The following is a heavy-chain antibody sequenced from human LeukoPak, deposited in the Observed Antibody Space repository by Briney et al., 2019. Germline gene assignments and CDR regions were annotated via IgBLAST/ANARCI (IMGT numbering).Heavy chain of an antibody. CDR1: GFTFSNIW. CDR2: FKSKTDGGTT. J-gene: IGHJ4*02. D-gene: IGHD4-17*01. Sequence: GGSLRLSCAASGFTFSNIWMSWVRQAPGKGLEWVGTFKSKTDGGTTDYSAPVQGRFTISRDDSKNTLYLQMNSLKSEDTAMYYCTTLSLTYGDSTFDYWGQGNLVTVSS. V-gene: IGHV3-15*01. CDR3: TTLSLTYGDSTFDY.